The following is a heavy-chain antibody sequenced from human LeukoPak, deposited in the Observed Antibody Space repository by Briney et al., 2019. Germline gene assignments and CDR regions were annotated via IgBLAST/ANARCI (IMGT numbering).Heavy chain of an antibody. CDR2: IYYSGST. CDR3: ARVRATVTTEFDY. D-gene: IGHD4-17*01. CDR1: GGSVSSGSYY. Sequence: PSETLSLTCTVSGGSVSSGSYYWSWIRQPPGKGLEWIGYIYYSGSTYYNPSLKSRVTISVDTSKNQFSLKLSSVTAADTAVYYCARVRATVTTEFDYWGQGTLVTVSS. J-gene: IGHJ4*02. V-gene: IGHV4-30-4*01.